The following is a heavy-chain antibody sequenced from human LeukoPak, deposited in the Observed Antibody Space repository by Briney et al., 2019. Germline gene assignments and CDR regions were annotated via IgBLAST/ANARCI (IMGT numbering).Heavy chain of an antibody. CDR3: AKFGAAYFDY. V-gene: IGHV3-23*01. J-gene: IGHJ4*02. CDR2: ISGSGGST. CDR1: GFTFSSYG. D-gene: IGHD3-10*01. Sequence: GGSLRLSCAASGFTFSSYGMHWVRQAPGKGLEWVSAISGSGGSTYYADSVKGRFTISRDNSKNTLYLQMNSLRAEDTAVYYCAKFGAAYFDYWGQGTLVTVSS.